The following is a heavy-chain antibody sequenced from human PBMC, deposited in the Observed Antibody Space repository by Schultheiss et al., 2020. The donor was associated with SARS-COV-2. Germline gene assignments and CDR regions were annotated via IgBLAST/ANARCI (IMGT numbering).Heavy chain of an antibody. J-gene: IGHJ5*02. V-gene: IGHV4-34*09. Sequence: LRLSCAVYGGSFSGDYWSWIRHPPGKGLEWIGEINHSGSTNYNPSVKSLVTISVDTSKNQFSLKLSSVTAADTAVYYCARVGGHPVYNWFDPWGQGTLVTVSS. D-gene: IGHD3-16*01. CDR2: INHSGST. CDR1: GGSFSGDY. CDR3: ARVGGHPVYNWFDP.